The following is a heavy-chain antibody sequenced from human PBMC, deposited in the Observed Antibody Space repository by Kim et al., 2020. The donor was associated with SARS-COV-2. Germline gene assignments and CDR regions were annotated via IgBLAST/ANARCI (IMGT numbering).Heavy chain of an antibody. CDR3: ARGHIAAAGIWRGKWFDP. D-gene: IGHD6-13*01. V-gene: IGHV1-3*01. J-gene: IGHJ5*02. CDR1: GYTFTSYA. CDR2: INAGNGNT. Sequence: ASVKVSCKASGYTFTSYAMHWVRQAPGQRLEWMGWINAGNGNTKYSQKFQGRVTITRDTSASTAYMELSSLRSEDTAVYYCARGHIAAAGIWRGKWFDPWGQGTLVTVSS.